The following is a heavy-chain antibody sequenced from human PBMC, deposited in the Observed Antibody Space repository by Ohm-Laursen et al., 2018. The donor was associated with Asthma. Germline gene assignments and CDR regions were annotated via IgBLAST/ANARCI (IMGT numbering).Heavy chain of an antibody. CDR2: INSVFGTS. D-gene: IGHD3-16*01. CDR3: ARGGATYYYGMDV. Sequence: SVKVSCKSLGGTLGTSVIGWVRQAPGQGLEWLGGINSVFGTSTYAQKFHDRFTITADESTSTVYMTLSSLTSDDTAVYYCARGGATYYYGMDVWGQGTTVTVSS. J-gene: IGHJ6*02. CDR1: GGTLGTSV. V-gene: IGHV1-69*13.